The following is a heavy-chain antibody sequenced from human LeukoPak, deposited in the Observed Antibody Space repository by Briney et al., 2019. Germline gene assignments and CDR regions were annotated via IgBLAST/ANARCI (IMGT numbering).Heavy chain of an antibody. Sequence: SVKVSCKASGGTFSSYAISWVRQAPGQGLEWMGGIIPIFGTANYAQKFQGRVTITTDESTSTAYMELSSLRSEDTAVYYCAAAWQQLVTFFDYWGQGTLVTVSS. CDR2: IIPIFGTA. J-gene: IGHJ4*02. V-gene: IGHV1-69*05. D-gene: IGHD6-13*01. CDR3: AAAWQQLVTFFDY. CDR1: GGTFSSYA.